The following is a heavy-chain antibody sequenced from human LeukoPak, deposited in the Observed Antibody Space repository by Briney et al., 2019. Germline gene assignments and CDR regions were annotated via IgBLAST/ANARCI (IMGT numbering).Heavy chain of an antibody. V-gene: IGHV3-23*01. CDR3: ARDQEDSYGDYVRWFDP. CDR2: ISGSGANT. CDR1: GFTFSTYA. J-gene: IGHJ5*02. Sequence: PGGSLRLSCGASGFTFSTYAMSGVRQAPGKGLEGLSTISGSGANTYYADSVRGRCTISRDNSKNTLYLHMNSLRAEDTAVYYCARDQEDSYGDYVRWFDPWGQGTLVTVSS. D-gene: IGHD4-17*01.